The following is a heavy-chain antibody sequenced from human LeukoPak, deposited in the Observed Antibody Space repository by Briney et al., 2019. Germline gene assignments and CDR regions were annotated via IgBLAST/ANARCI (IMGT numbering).Heavy chain of an antibody. CDR2: ISPYNGNT. V-gene: IGHV1-18*01. D-gene: IGHD3-22*01. CDR1: GYTFNTYG. Sequence: ASVKVSCKPSGYTFNTYGITWVRQAPGQGLEWMGWISPYNGNTNYAQKFQGRVTLTTDTSTSTAYMELRSLRSDDTAVYYCTRGPHERSGYPDDWGQGTLVTVSS. J-gene: IGHJ4*02. CDR3: TRGPHERSGYPDD.